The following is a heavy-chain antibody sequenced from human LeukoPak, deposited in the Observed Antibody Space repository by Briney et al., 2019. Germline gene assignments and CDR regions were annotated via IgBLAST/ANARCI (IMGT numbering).Heavy chain of an antibody. V-gene: IGHV4-34*01. Sequence: PSETLSLTCAVYGGSFSGCYWGWIRQPSGKGLEWIGEINHSGSTNYNPSLKSRVTISVDTSKNQFSLKLSSVTAADTAVYYCARHGYDVWSGYFDYWGQGILVTVSS. CDR1: GGSFSGCY. D-gene: IGHD3-3*01. CDR2: INHSGST. CDR3: ARHGYDVWSGYFDY. J-gene: IGHJ4*02.